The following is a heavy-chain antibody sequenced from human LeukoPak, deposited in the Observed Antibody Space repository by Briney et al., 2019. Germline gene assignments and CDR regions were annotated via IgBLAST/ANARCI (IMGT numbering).Heavy chain of an antibody. Sequence: ASVKVSCTASGYTFTSYGISWVRQAPGQGLEWMGWISAYNGNTNYAQKLQGRVTMTTDTSTSTAYMELRRLRSDDTAVYYCARDCSSTSCYDPWGQGTLVTVSS. D-gene: IGHD2-2*01. J-gene: IGHJ5*02. CDR2: ISAYNGNT. V-gene: IGHV1-18*01. CDR1: GYTFTSYG. CDR3: ARDCSSTSCYDP.